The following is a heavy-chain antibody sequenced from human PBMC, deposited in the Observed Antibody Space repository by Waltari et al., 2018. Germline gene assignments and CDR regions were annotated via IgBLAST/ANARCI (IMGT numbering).Heavy chain of an antibody. Sequence: QVQLVESGGGVVQPGRSLRLSCAACGFTFSSYAMHWVRQAPGKGLEWVAGISYDGSNKYYADSVKGRFTISRDNSKNTLYLQMNSLRAEDTAVYYCARDTGFDYWGQGTLVTVSS. D-gene: IGHD4-17*01. CDR2: ISYDGSNK. V-gene: IGHV3-30-3*01. CDR1: GFTFSSYA. CDR3: ARDTGFDY. J-gene: IGHJ4*02.